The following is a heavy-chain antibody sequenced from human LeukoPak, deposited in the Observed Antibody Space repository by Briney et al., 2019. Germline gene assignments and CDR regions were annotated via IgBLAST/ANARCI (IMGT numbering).Heavy chain of an antibody. D-gene: IGHD6-19*01. CDR2: ISGSGGST. CDR1: GITFSSYP. J-gene: IGHJ4*02. CDR3: AKEGSSGWIPTRHFDH. Sequence: GGSLRLSCAASGITFSSYPMTWVRQAPGKGLEWVSTISGSGGSTYYADSVKGRFTISRDNAKNTLSLQMSSLRAEDTAVYYCAKEGSSGWIPTRHFDHWGLGTLVTVSS. V-gene: IGHV3-23*01.